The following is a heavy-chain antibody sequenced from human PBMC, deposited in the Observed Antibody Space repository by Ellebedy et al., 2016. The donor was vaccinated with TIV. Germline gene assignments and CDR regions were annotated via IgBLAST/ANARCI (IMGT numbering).Heavy chain of an antibody. D-gene: IGHD3-9*01. V-gene: IGHV3-7*01. CDR3: ARDHYSILTGQFFSDAFDV. Sequence: DSVKGRFTISRDNPKNSLYLQMDSLRAEDTAVYYCARDHYSILTGQFFSDAFDVWGQGTMVTVSS. J-gene: IGHJ3*01.